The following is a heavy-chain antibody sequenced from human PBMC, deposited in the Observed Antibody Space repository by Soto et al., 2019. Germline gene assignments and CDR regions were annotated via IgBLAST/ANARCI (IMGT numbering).Heavy chain of an antibody. V-gene: IGHV4-59*01. CDR2: IYYSGST. Sequence: SETLSLTCTVSGGSISSYYWSWIRQPPGKGLEWIGYIYYSGSTNYNPSLKSRVTISVDTSKNQFSLKLSSVTAADTAVYYCARDSPLWYFDYWGQGTLVTV. J-gene: IGHJ4*02. CDR3: ARDSPLWYFDY. CDR1: GGSISSYY.